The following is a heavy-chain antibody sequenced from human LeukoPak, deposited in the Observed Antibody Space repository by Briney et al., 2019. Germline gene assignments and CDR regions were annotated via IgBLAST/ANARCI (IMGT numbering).Heavy chain of an antibody. CDR1: GFTFSRYS. CDR3: ARHSRIAARPGYFDY. CDR2: ISSSSSYI. D-gene: IGHD6-6*01. Sequence: PGGSLRLSCAASGFTFSRYSMNWVRQAPGKGLEWVSSISSSSSYIYYADSVKGRFTISRDNAKNSLYLQMNSLRAEDTAVYYCARHSRIAARPGYFDYWGQGTLVTVSS. J-gene: IGHJ4*02. V-gene: IGHV3-21*01.